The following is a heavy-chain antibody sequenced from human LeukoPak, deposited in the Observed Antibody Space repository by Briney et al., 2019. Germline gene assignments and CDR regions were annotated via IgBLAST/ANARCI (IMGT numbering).Heavy chain of an antibody. CDR2: ISGSGGTT. Sequence: PGGSLRLSCAASGFTFSSYAMSWVRQAPGKGLEWVSAISGSGGTTYYADSVKGRFTISRDNSKNTLYLQMNNLRAEDTAVYYCAKERARPNWFDPWGQGTLVTVSS. V-gene: IGHV3-23*01. CDR1: GFTFSSYA. CDR3: AKERARPNWFDP. J-gene: IGHJ5*02. D-gene: IGHD6-6*01.